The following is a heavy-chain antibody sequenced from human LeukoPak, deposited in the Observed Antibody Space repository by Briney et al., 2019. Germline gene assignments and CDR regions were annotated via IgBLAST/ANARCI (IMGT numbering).Heavy chain of an antibody. CDR3: AKDRYSGLNTIDY. V-gene: IGHV3-48*01. D-gene: IGHD6-13*01. Sequence: GGSLRLSCAASGFAFSSYTMNWVRQAPGKGLEWISYISSSGSTTYYADSVKGRFTISRDNSKSTLYLQMNSLRAEDTAVYYCAKDRYSGLNTIDYWGQGTLVTVSS. CDR2: ISSSGSTT. CDR1: GFAFSSYT. J-gene: IGHJ4*02.